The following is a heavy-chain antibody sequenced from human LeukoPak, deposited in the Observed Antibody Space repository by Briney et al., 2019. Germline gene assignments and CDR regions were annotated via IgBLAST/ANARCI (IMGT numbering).Heavy chain of an antibody. D-gene: IGHD3-22*01. Sequence: PGGSLRLSCAASGFTFSDYYMSWIRQAPGKGLEWDSYISSSGSTIYYADSVKGRFTISRDNAENSLYLQMNSLRAEDTAVYYCARDMIVVYHYFDYWGPGTLVTVSS. J-gene: IGHJ4*02. CDR3: ARDMIVVYHYFDY. V-gene: IGHV3-11*04. CDR1: GFTFSDYY. CDR2: ISSSGSTI.